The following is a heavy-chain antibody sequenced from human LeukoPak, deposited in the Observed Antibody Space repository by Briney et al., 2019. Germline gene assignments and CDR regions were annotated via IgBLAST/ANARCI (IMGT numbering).Heavy chain of an antibody. Sequence: GGSLRLSCAASGFTVSSNYMSWVRQAPGKGLEWVSVIYSGGSTYYADSVKGRFTISRDNSKNTLYLQMNSLRAEDTAVYYCARDPTGYSSGWTYYYYGMDVWGQGTTVTVSS. CDR3: ARDPTGYSSGWTYYYYGMDV. D-gene: IGHD6-19*01. CDR2: IYSGGST. V-gene: IGHV3-53*01. CDR1: GFTVSSNY. J-gene: IGHJ6*02.